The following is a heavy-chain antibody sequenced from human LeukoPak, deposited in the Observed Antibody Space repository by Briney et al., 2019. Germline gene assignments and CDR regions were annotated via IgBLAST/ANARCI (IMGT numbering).Heavy chain of an antibody. CDR2: VYSSGST. CDR3: ARFKYDFWSGSRSYYFYGMDV. Sequence: SETLSLTCTVSGGSISSYYWSWIRQPPGKGLEWIGYVYSSGSTNYNPSLKSRVTISLDTSKNQFSLKLSSVTAADTAVYYCARFKYDFWSGSRSYYFYGMDVWGQGTTVTVSS. V-gene: IGHV4-59*08. J-gene: IGHJ6*02. CDR1: GGSISSYY. D-gene: IGHD3-3*01.